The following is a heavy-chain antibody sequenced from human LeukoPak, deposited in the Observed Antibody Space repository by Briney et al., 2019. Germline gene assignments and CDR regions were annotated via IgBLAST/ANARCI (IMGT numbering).Heavy chain of an antibody. Sequence: SVKVSCKASGGTFSSYAISWVRQAPGHGLEGMGGIIPIFGTANYAQKLQGRVTITSDESTSTAYMELSSLRSEDTAVYYCARNWELRYMDVWGKGTTVTVSS. CDR1: GGTFSSYA. CDR3: ARNWELRYMDV. D-gene: IGHD1-26*01. J-gene: IGHJ6*03. V-gene: IGHV1-69*01. CDR2: IIPIFGTA.